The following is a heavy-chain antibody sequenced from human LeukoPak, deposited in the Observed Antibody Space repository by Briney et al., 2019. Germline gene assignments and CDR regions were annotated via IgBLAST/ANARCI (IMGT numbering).Heavy chain of an antibody. J-gene: IGHJ6*04. D-gene: IGHD3-16*01. CDR1: GYSISRGYS. Sequence: SETLSLTCTVSGYSISRGYSWGWIRQPPGKGLEWIGNIYHSGSTNYSPSLKSRVTISVDKSKNQLFLKLNSVTAADTAVYYCARDLGSSTPSGVWGKGTTVTVSS. CDR2: IYHSGST. CDR3: ARDLGSSTPSGV. V-gene: IGHV4-38-2*02.